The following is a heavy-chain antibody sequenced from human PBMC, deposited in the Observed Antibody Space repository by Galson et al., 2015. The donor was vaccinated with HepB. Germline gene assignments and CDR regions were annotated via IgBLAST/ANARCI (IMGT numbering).Heavy chain of an antibody. Sequence: SVKVSCKVSGYTLTELSMHWVRQAPGKGLEWMGSFDPKDGERIYAQKFXGRVTMTEDTSTDTAYMELSSLRSEDTAVYYCATALPTYFYNSSGLLDYWGQGTLVTVSS. CDR1: GYTLTELS. CDR2: FDPKDGER. CDR3: ATALPTYFYNSSGLLDY. J-gene: IGHJ4*02. V-gene: IGHV1-24*01. D-gene: IGHD3-22*01.